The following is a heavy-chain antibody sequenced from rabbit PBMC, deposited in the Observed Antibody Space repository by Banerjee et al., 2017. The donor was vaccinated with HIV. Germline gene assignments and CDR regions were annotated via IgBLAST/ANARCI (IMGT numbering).Heavy chain of an antibody. V-gene: IGHV1S40*01. CDR3: AREGYYIYGYAGYDL. CDR1: GFSFSSSDY. Sequence: QSLEESGGDLVKPGASLTLTCTASGFSFSSSDYMCWVRQAPGKGLEWIACIYADSSGNTYYASWAKGRFTISETSSTTVTLQMTSLTAADTATYFCAREGYYIYGYAGYDLWGPGTLVTVS. D-gene: IGHD6-1*01. CDR2: IYADSSGNT. J-gene: IGHJ6*01.